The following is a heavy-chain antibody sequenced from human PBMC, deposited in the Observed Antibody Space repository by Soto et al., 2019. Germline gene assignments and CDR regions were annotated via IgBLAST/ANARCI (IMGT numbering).Heavy chain of an antibody. D-gene: IGHD1-26*01. CDR3: ARDLNSGSYYYYYYYGMDV. CDR2: IWYDGSNK. J-gene: IGHJ6*02. CDR1: GFTFSSYG. Sequence: PGGSLRLSCAASGFTFSSYGMHWVRQAPGKGLEWVAVIWYDGSNKYYADSVKGRFTISRDNSKNTLYLQMNSLRAEDTAVYYCARDLNSGSYYYYYYYGMDVWGQGTTVTVSS. V-gene: IGHV3-33*01.